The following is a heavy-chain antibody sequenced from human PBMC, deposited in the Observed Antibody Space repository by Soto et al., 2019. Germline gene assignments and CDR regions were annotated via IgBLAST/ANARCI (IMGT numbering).Heavy chain of an antibody. D-gene: IGHD5-12*01. CDR3: AREMATIPRDYGMDV. CDR2: ISYDGSNK. Sequence: QVQLVESGGGVVQPGRSLRLSCAASGFTFSSYAMHWVRQAPGKGLEWVAVISYDGSNKYYADSVKGRFTISRDNSKNTLYLQMNSLRAEDTAVYYCAREMATIPRDYGMDVWGQGTTVTVSS. V-gene: IGHV3-30-3*01. J-gene: IGHJ6*02. CDR1: GFTFSSYA.